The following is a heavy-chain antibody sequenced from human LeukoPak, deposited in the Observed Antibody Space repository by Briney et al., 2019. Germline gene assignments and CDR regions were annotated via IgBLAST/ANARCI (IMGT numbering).Heavy chain of an antibody. J-gene: IGHJ4*02. D-gene: IGHD3-10*01. CDR3: ARDRDITMVRGVEGY. CDR2: INWNGGST. Sequence: GGSLRLSCAASGFTFDDYGMSWVRQAPGKGLEWVSGINWNGGSTGYADSVKGRFTISRDNAKNSLYLQMNSLRAEDTALYYCARDRDITMVRGVEGYWGQGTLITVSS. V-gene: IGHV3-20*04. CDR1: GFTFDDYG.